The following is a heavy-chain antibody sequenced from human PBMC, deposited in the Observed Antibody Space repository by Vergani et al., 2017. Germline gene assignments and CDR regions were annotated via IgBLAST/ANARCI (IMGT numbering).Heavy chain of an antibody. J-gene: IGHJ3*02. Sequence: EVQLVQSGAEVRKPGESLKISCRGSGYSFTTYWIGWVRQMPGKGLEYMGILYPGDSNTRYSPSFQGQVSFTVDKSISTAYLQWTSLKASDTAMYYFARHTVPKGVREAFDIWGQGTMVTVSS. V-gene: IGHV5-51*01. CDR2: LYPGDSNT. D-gene: IGHD3-10*01. CDR1: GYSFTTYW. CDR3: ARHTVPKGVREAFDI.